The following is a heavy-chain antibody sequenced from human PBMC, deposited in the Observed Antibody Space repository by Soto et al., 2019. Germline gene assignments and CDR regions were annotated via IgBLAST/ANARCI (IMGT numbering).Heavy chain of an antibody. J-gene: IGHJ4*02. CDR2: IFSSGST. CDR1: GGSINTFY. V-gene: IGHV4-4*07. Sequence: SDTLSLTFTVSGGSINTFYWSWVRQPAGKGLEWILRIFSSGSTSFNPSLESRVAMSVDTSKNHFSLNLSSVTDADMAVYYCAREGSYSAYNFAHGIQLWSFDXWGQGALFTVSX. D-gene: IGHD5-12*01. CDR3: AREGSYSAYNFAHGIQLWSFDX.